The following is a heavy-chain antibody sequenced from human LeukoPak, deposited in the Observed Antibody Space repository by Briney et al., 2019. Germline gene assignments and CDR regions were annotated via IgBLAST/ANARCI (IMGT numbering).Heavy chain of an antibody. D-gene: IGHD6-19*01. Sequence: ASVTVSCKASGYTFPTSGISWVRQAPGQGLEWMGWMNPNSGNTGYAQKFQGRVTMTRNTSISTAYMELSSLRSEDTAVYYCARGRDTAVAGPLPDYWGQGTLVTVSS. J-gene: IGHJ4*02. CDR1: GYTFPTSG. V-gene: IGHV1-8*02. CDR2: MNPNSGNT. CDR3: ARGRDTAVAGPLPDY.